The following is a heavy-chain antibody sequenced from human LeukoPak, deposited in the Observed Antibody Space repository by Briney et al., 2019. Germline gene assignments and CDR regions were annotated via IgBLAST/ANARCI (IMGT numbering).Heavy chain of an antibody. CDR1: GFTFSSYA. V-gene: IGHV3-30*01. CDR3: ARDRLSSGWLTDY. J-gene: IGHJ4*02. D-gene: IGHD6-19*01. CDR2: ISYDGSNK. Sequence: SGGSLRLSCAASGFTFSSYAMHWVRQAPGKGLEWVAVISYDGSNKYYADSVKGRFTISRDNSKNTLYLQMNSLRAEDTAVYYCARDRLSSGWLTDYWGQGTLVTVSS.